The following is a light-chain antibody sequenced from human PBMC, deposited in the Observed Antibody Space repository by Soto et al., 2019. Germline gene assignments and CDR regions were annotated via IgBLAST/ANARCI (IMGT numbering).Light chain of an antibody. Sequence: DIQLPQTPSTLSASVGDEVTITCRASQTISRCLAWYQQKPGKAPKLLIYDASTLASGLPARFSGSGSETEFTLPIRRLQPDDFATYFCHSRAFGQGTRLEIK. CDR2: DAS. CDR1: QTISRC. CDR3: HSRA. V-gene: IGKV1-5*01. J-gene: IGKJ5*01.